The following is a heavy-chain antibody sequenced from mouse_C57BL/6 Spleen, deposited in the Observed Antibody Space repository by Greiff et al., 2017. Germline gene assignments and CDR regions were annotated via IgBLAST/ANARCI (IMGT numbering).Heavy chain of an antibody. Sequence: QVQLQQPGAELVMPGASVKLSCKASGYTFTSYWMHWVKQRPGHGLEWIGEIDPSDSYTNYNQKFKGKSTLTVDKSSSTAYMQLSSLTSEDSAVYYCARGGTTVVATYYYAMDYWGQGTSVTVSS. CDR1: GYTFTSYW. V-gene: IGHV1-69*01. CDR3: ARGGTTVVATYYYAMDY. D-gene: IGHD1-1*01. CDR2: IDPSDSYT. J-gene: IGHJ4*01.